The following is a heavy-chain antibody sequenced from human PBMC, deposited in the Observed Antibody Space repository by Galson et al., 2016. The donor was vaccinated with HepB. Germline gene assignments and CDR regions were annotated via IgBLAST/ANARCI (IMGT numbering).Heavy chain of an antibody. CDR1: GFIFSSYS. CDR3: AREDYNVAVAGTSFYYYGMDV. V-gene: IGHV3-21*01. Sequence: SLRLSCAASGFIFSSYSMNWVRQAPGKGLEWVASTTSSTNYIDYADSAKGLFTISRDHAKDALYLQMNSLRPEETAVYYCAREDYNVAVAGTSFYYYGMDVWGQGTAVTVSS. CDR2: TTSSTNYI. J-gene: IGHJ6*02. D-gene: IGHD6-19*01.